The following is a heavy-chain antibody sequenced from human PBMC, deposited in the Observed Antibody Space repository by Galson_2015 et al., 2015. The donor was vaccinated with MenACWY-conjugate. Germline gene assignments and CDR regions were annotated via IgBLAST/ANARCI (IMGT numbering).Heavy chain of an antibody. CDR3: ARGHYQRDA. J-gene: IGHJ5*01. CDR1: GFTFSSYW. D-gene: IGHD3-10*01. V-gene: IGHV3-7*01. CDR2: IKRDGSEQ. Sequence: SLRLSCAASGFTFSSYWMSWVRQAPGKGLEWVANIKRDGSEQFYVDSVKGRFTISRDNAKNSLYLQMNSLRVEDTAVYYCARGHYQRDAWGQGTLVTVSS.